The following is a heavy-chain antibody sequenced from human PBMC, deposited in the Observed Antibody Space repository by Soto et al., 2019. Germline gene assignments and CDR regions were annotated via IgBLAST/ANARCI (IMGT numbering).Heavy chain of an antibody. CDR1: GGSISSSSYY. V-gene: IGHV4-39*01. Sequence: PSDTLSLPCTVSGGSISSSSYYWGWIRQPPGKGLEWIGSIYYSGSTYYNPSLKSRVTISVDTSKNQFSLKLSSVTAADTAVYYCARRKKGVTGTTGNWFDPWGQGTLVTVSS. D-gene: IGHD1-20*01. J-gene: IGHJ5*02. CDR3: ARRKKGVTGTTGNWFDP. CDR2: IYYSGST.